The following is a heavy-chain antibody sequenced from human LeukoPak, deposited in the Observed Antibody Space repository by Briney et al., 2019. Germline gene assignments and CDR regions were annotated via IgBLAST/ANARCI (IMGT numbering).Heavy chain of an antibody. J-gene: IGHJ3*02. Sequence: PGRSLRLSCGASGFTFSSYAMHWVRQAPGKGLERVSGMSGSGNSKYYADSVKGPFTLSRDNSQNTLYLQMNSLRAEDTAVYYCARCHIFWWEPNAFDIWSQGTMVTVSS. D-gene: IGHD1-26*01. CDR1: GFTFSSYA. CDR2: MSGSGNSK. V-gene: IGHV3-23*01. CDR3: ARCHIFWWEPNAFDI.